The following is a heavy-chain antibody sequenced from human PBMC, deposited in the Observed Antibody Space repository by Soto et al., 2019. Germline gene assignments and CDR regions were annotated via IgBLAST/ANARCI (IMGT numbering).Heavy chain of an antibody. V-gene: IGHV4-59*01. J-gene: IGHJ3*02. Sequence: SETLSLTCTVSSGSMSGYFWNWIRQPPGKGLEWIGYIYYSGSTNYNPSLKSRVTISVDTSKNQFSLKLSSVTAADTAVYYCARAGDYDFWSGYSNDAFDIWGQGTMVTVSS. D-gene: IGHD3-3*01. CDR1: SGSMSGYF. CDR3: ARAGDYDFWSGYSNDAFDI. CDR2: IYYSGST.